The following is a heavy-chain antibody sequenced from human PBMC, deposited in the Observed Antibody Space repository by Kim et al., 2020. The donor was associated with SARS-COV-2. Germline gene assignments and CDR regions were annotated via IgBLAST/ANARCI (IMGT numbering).Heavy chain of an antibody. V-gene: IGHV3-30*01. D-gene: IGHD5-12*01. Sequence: YADSVKGRFPISRENSKNTLYLQMNSLRAEDTAVYYCARERDGYNSFFDYWGQGTLVTVSS. J-gene: IGHJ4*02. CDR3: ARERDGYNSFFDY.